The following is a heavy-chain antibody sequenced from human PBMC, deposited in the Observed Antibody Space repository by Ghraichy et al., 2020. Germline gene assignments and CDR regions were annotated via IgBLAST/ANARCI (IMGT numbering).Heavy chain of an antibody. J-gene: IGHJ6*02. Sequence: LETLSLTCTVSGGSISSYYWSWIRQPPGKGLEWIGYIYYSGSTNYNPSLKSRVTISVDTSKNQFSLKLSSVTAADTAVYYCARGPRITIFGVVEEYYYYGMDVWGQGTTVTVSS. V-gene: IGHV4-59*01. D-gene: IGHD3-3*01. CDR3: ARGPRITIFGVVEEYYYYGMDV. CDR2: IYYSGST. CDR1: GGSISSYY.